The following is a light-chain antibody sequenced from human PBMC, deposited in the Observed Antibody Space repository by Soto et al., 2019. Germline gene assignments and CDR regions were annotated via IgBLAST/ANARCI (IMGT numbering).Light chain of an antibody. V-gene: IGKV1-12*01. Sequence: DIQMTQSPSSVSASVGDRVTITCRASQGINSWLAWYQQQPGKAPKLLIYAASSLQSGVPSRFSGSGSGTYFTLTISNLQPEDSATYYCQQANSFPLTFGPGTKVDIK. CDR2: AAS. CDR1: QGINSW. CDR3: QQANSFPLT. J-gene: IGKJ3*01.